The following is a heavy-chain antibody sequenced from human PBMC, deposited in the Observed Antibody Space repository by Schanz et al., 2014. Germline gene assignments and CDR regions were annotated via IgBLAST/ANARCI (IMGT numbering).Heavy chain of an antibody. Sequence: QAQLVESGGGVVQPGRSLRLSCAASGFTFSSYDVFWVRQAPGKGLEWVAILWHDGRKKYYEDFVKGRFTVSRDNSKNSMYLRLDSLRAEDRAVYCCARNIHGYEPHIDYWGQGTLVTVSS. D-gene: IGHD5-12*01. CDR3: ARNIHGYEPHIDY. V-gene: IGHV3-33*01. CDR1: GFTFSSYD. CDR2: LWHDGRKK. J-gene: IGHJ4*02.